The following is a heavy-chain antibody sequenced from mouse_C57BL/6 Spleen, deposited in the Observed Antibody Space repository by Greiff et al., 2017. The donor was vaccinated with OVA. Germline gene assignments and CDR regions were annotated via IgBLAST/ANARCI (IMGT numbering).Heavy chain of an antibody. J-gene: IGHJ4*01. CDR2: IYPGSGSP. CDR1: GYPFTSYW. Sequence: QVQLQQPGAELVKPGASVKMSCKASGYPFTSYWITWVKQRPGQGLEWIGDIYPGSGSPNYNEKFKSKATLTVDTSSSTTYMQLSSLTSEDSAVYYCARDGWATYAMDYWGQGTSVTVSS. CDR3: ARDGWATYAMDY. D-gene: IGHD1-2*01. V-gene: IGHV1-55*01.